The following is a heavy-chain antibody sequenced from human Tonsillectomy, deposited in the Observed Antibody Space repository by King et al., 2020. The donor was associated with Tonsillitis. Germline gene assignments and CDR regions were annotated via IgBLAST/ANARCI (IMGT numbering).Heavy chain of an antibody. CDR1: GFTFSLYG. V-gene: IGHV3-30*18. D-gene: IGHD6-19*01. Sequence: VQLVESGGGVVQPGRSLRLSCAASGFTFSLYGMHWVRQAPGKGLEWAAFISYEGSSKYSADSVKGRFTVSRDNSKNTLYLHMNSLRPEDTAVYYCAKDITVAGAPYYPSGLDVWGQGTTVTVSS. J-gene: IGHJ6*02. CDR3: AKDITVAGAPYYPSGLDV. CDR2: ISYEGSSK.